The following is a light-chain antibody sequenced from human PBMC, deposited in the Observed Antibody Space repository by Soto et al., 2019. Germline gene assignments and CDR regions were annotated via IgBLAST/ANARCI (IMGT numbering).Light chain of an antibody. CDR1: SSNIGRHA. Sequence: QAVVTQPPSASATPGQRVTISCSGTSSNIGRHAVNWYQQLPGTAPRLLIYDNYQRPSGVPDRFSGSKSGTSASLAISGLQSEDEADYYCATWDDSLNGRAVFGGGTQLTVL. CDR2: DNY. CDR3: ATWDDSLNGRAV. V-gene: IGLV1-44*01. J-gene: IGLJ3*02.